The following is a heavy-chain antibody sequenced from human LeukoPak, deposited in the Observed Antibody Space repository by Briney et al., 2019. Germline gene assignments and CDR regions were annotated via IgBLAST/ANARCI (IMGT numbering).Heavy chain of an antibody. CDR3: AREPTMVQGWFDS. D-gene: IGHD3-10*01. V-gene: IGHV3-30-3*01. CDR2: ISYDGSNK. Sequence: PGGSLRLSCAASGFTFSSYAMHWVRQAPGKGLEWVAVISYDGSNKYYADSVKGRFTISRDNSKNTLYLQMNSLRAEDTAVYSCAREPTMVQGWFDSWGQGTLVTVSS. J-gene: IGHJ5*01. CDR1: GFTFSSYA.